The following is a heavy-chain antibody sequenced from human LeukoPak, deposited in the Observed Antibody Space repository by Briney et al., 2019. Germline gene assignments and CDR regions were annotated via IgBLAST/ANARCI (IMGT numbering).Heavy chain of an antibody. Sequence: GASVKVSCKASGYTFTDYYMHWVRQAPGQGLVWMGWINPHNGGTNYAQKFQGRVTMTRDTSISTAYLYLSSPKSDDTAVYYCASRTDYYDRSGYFPDYWGQGTLVTVSS. D-gene: IGHD3-22*01. CDR1: GYTFTDYY. CDR2: INPHNGGT. V-gene: IGHV1-2*02. CDR3: ASRTDYYDRSGYFPDY. J-gene: IGHJ4*02.